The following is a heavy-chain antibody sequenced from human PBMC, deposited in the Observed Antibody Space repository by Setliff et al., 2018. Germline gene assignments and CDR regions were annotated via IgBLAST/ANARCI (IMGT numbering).Heavy chain of an antibody. V-gene: IGHV1-46*01. Sequence: SGYTFTSYYMHWVRQAPGQGLEWMGIINPSGGSTSYAQKFQGRVTMTRDTSTSTVYMELSSLRSEDTAVYYCARDQGRRYCSGGSCAFFDYWGQGTLVTVSS. CDR2: INPSGGST. CDR1: GYTFTSYY. CDR3: ARDQGRRYCSGGSCAFFDY. D-gene: IGHD2-15*01. J-gene: IGHJ4*02.